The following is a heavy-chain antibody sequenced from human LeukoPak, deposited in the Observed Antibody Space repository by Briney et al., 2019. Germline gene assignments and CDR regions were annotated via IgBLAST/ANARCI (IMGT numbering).Heavy chain of an antibody. Sequence: GGSLRLSCAASGFTFSTYAMNWVRQAPGKGLEWLSYISDSGDTINYADSVKGRFTISRDNAKNSLYLQMNSLRAEDTPVYYCAREKGSSGYPYYFDYWGQGTLVTVSS. CDR3: AREKGSSGYPYYFDY. V-gene: IGHV3-48*01. CDR2: ISDSGDTI. CDR1: GFTFSTYA. J-gene: IGHJ4*02. D-gene: IGHD3-22*01.